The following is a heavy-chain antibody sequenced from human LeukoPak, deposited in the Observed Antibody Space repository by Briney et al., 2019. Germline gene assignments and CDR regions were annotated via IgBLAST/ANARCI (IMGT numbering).Heavy chain of an antibody. CDR2: IYWDDDK. CDR1: GFSLSTSGVG. V-gene: IGHV2-5*02. CDR3: AHFGFKGYCSSTSCYAANAFDI. J-gene: IGHJ3*02. D-gene: IGHD2-2*01. Sequence: SGPTLVNPTQTLTLTCTFSGFSLSTSGVGVGWIRQPPGKALEWLALIYWDDDKRYSTSLKSRLTITKDTSKNQVVLTMTNMDPVDTATYYCAHFGFKGYCSSTSCYAANAFDIWGQGTMVTVSS.